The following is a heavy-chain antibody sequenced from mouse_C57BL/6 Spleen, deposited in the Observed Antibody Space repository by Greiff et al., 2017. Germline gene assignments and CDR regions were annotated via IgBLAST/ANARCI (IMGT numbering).Heavy chain of an antibody. J-gene: IGHJ4*01. CDR2: INPNNGGT. D-gene: IGHD1-1*01. Sequence: EVQLQQSGPELVKPGASVKISCKASGYTFTDYYMNWVKQSHGKSLEWIGDINPNNGGTSYNQKFKGKATLTVDKSSSTAYMELRSLTSEDSAVYYCARKATVVATWDYAMDYWGQGTSVTVSS. CDR1: GYTFTDYY. CDR3: ARKATVVATWDYAMDY. V-gene: IGHV1-26*01.